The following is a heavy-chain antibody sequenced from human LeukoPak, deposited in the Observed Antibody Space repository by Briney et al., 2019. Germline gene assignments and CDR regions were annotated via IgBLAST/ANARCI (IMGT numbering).Heavy chain of an antibody. D-gene: IGHD3-22*01. CDR2: IYYSGST. J-gene: IGHJ4*02. V-gene: IGHV4-39*07. CDR1: GGSISSSSYY. Sequence: SETLSLTCTVSGGSISSSSYYWGWIRQPPGKGLEWTGSIYYSGSTYYNPSLKSRVTISVDTSKNQFSLKLSSVTAADTAVYYCAGVDSSGYLFDYWGQGTLVTVSS. CDR3: AGVDSSGYLFDY.